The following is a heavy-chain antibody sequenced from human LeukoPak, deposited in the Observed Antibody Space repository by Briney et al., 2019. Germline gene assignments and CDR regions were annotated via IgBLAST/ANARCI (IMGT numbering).Heavy chain of an antibody. CDR3: AREFRVANEPLFDL. CDR2: ISYDGSNK. CDR1: GFAFSVYA. V-gene: IGHV3-30-3*01. Sequence: PGGSLRLSCAASGFAFSVYAMHWVRQAPGKGLEWVSLISYDGSNKYYADSVKGRFTISRDNSKNTLYLQMNSLRAEDAGVYLCAREFRVANEPLFDLWGRGTRVSVSS. D-gene: IGHD5-12*01. J-gene: IGHJ4*02.